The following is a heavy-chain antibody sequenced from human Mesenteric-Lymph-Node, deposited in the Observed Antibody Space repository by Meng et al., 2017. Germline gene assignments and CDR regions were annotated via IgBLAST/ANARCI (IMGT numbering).Heavy chain of an antibody. CDR3: ARERSNGSGSYYRYFQH. CDR2: INHSGST. Sequence: SETLSLTCAVYGGSFSGYYWSWIRQLPGKGLEWIGEINHSGSTNYNPSLKSRVTISVDTSKHQFSLKLSSVTAADTAVYYCARERSNGSGSYYRYFQHWGQGTLVTVSS. V-gene: IGHV4-34*01. J-gene: IGHJ1*01. D-gene: IGHD3-10*01. CDR1: GGSFSGYY.